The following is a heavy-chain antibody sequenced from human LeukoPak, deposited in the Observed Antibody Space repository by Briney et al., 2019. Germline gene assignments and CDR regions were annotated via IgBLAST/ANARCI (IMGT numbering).Heavy chain of an antibody. CDR2: IYYSGST. J-gene: IGHJ1*01. Sequence: PSETLSLTCSVSGDSVSRSDSYWDWIRQPPGKGLEWIETIYYSGSTYYSPSLKSRGTMSVDPSNNQCSLTLRPVTAADTAVYYCARRRYYDGSGYLEWGQGTLLSVSS. CDR1: GDSVSRSDSY. CDR3: ARRRYYDGSGYLE. V-gene: IGHV4-39*01. D-gene: IGHD3-22*01.